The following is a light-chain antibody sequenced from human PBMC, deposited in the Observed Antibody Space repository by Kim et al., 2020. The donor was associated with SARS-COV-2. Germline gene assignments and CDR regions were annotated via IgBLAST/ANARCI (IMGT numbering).Light chain of an antibody. Sequence: GDRVTITCRASPGIATALAWYQQKAGKLPQLLIYGASTLQSGVPSRFGGTGSGRDFSLTISSLQPEDVGTYYCQKYNIAPGTFGGGTKVDIK. J-gene: IGKJ4*01. V-gene: IGKV1-27*01. CDR1: PGIATA. CDR2: GAS. CDR3: QKYNIAPGT.